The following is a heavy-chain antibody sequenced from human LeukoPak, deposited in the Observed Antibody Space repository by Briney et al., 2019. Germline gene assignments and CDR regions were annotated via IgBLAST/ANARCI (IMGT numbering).Heavy chain of an antibody. Sequence: SETLSLTCTVSGGSISSSSYYWGWLRQPPGKGLEWIGSIYYSGSTYYNPSLKSRVTISVDTSKDQFSLKLRSVTAADTAVYYCARGIAVAYNFDYWGQGTLVTVSS. D-gene: IGHD6-19*01. V-gene: IGHV4-39*07. CDR3: ARGIAVAYNFDY. J-gene: IGHJ4*02. CDR1: GGSISSSSYY. CDR2: IYYSGST.